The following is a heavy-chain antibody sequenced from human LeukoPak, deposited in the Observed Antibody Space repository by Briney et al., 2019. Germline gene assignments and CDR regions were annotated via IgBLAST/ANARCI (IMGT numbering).Heavy chain of an antibody. V-gene: IGHV1-69*06. CDR1: GGTLNNYG. CDR2: IIPIFGPA. D-gene: IGHD3/OR15-3a*01. CDR3: ATDPHSDFWTGYYWDS. J-gene: IGHJ4*02. Sequence: GSSVKVSCKASGGTLNNYGISWLRQAPGQGLEWMGRIIPIFGPALYAPQFKGGVTITADTSTSTAYVEVTSLISEDTAVYFCATDPHSDFWTGYYWDSWGQGTLVTVSS.